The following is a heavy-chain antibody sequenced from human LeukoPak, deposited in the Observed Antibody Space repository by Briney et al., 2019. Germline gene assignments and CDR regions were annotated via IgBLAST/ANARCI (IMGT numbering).Heavy chain of an antibody. J-gene: IGHJ5*02. Sequence: PGGSLRLSCAASGFTYSSYSINWVRQAPGKGLEWVSSISGSSSYIYYADSVKGRFTISRDNAKNSLYLQMNSLRAEDTAVYYCARTDWFDPWGQGTLVTVSS. V-gene: IGHV3-21*01. CDR1: GFTYSSYS. CDR2: ISGSSSYI. CDR3: ARTDWFDP.